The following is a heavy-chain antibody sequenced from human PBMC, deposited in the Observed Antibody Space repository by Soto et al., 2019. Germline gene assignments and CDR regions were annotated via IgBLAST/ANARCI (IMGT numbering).Heavy chain of an antibody. Sequence: SETLSLTCTVSGGSISSGGYYWSWIRQHPGKGLEWIGYIYYSGSTYYNPSLKSRVTISVDTSKNQFSLKLSSVTAADTAVYYCARASPPGGGYDFWSGPGPMDVWGQGTTVTVSS. V-gene: IGHV4-31*03. J-gene: IGHJ6*02. CDR1: GGSISSGGYY. CDR3: ARASPPGGGYDFWSGPGPMDV. D-gene: IGHD3-3*01. CDR2: IYYSGST.